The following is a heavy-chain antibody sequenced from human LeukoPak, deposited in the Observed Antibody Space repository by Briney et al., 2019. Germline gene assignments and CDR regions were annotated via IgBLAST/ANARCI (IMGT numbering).Heavy chain of an antibody. Sequence: PGGSLRLSSAASGFIVSSSHMSWVRQAPGKGLEWVSIIYSGGSTSYADSVKGRFIISRDSSKNTLYLQMNSLRAEDTAVYYCARRSPIAGAGPRRLEDWGQGTLVSVSS. V-gene: IGHV3-53*01. CDR2: IYSGGST. J-gene: IGHJ4*02. CDR1: GFIVSSSH. CDR3: ARRSPIAGAGPRRLED. D-gene: IGHD6-13*01.